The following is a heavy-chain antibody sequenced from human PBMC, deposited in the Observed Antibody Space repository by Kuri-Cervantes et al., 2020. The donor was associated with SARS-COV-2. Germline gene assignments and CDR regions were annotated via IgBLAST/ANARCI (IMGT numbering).Heavy chain of an antibody. Sequence: GGSLRLSCATSGFTFSSFWMAWVRQVPGKGLEWVAVIRQDGSDKSYVDSVKGRFTISRDNAKNSLFLQMNSLRAEDTAVYYCAREWDYYIDYWGQGTLVTVSS. CDR2: IRQDGSDK. V-gene: IGHV3-7*03. CDR1: GFTFSSFW. J-gene: IGHJ4*02. D-gene: IGHD1-7*01. CDR3: AREWDYYIDY.